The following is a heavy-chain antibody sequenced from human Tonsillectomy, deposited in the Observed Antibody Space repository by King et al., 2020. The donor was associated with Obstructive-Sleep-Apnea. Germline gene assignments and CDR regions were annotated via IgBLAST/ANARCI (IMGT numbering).Heavy chain of an antibody. CDR3: AKEGGGSGVYWVDS. V-gene: IGHV3-23*04. D-gene: IGHD3-10*01. J-gene: IGHJ4*02. CDR2: INRRGTT. Sequence: VQLVESGGGLVQPGGSLRLSCAASGFTFTTYAISWVRQAPGKGLEWVSAINRRGTTFYAGSVRGRFTISRDNSKYTVDLQVNSLRAEDTAIYYCAKEGGGSGVYWVDSWGQGTLLTVSS. CDR1: GFTFTTYA.